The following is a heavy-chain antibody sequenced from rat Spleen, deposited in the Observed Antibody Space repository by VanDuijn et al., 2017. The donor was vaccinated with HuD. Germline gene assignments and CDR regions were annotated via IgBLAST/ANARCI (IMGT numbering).Heavy chain of an antibody. V-gene: IGHV2-41*01. J-gene: IGHJ3*01. CDR3: ARGGTTANWFAY. D-gene: IGHD1-5*01. Sequence: QVQLMESGPGLVQPSETLSLTCTVSGFSLNSYNVHWVRQPPGKGLEWMGVIWNTGGTRYNSALKSRLSISKDTSKSQVFLKMNSLQTEDTATYYCARGGTTANWFAYWGQGTLVTVSS. CDR2: IWNTGGT. CDR1: GFSLNSYN.